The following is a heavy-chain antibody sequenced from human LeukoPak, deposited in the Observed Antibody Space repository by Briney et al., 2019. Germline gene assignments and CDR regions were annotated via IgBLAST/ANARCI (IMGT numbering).Heavy chain of an antibody. CDR2: IYYSGST. J-gene: IGHJ5*02. V-gene: IGHV4-39*07. CDR3: ASIYYYDSVPFYP. D-gene: IGHD3-22*01. CDR1: GGSISSSSYY. Sequence: ASETLSLTCTVSGGSISSSSYYWGWIRQPPGKGLEWIGSIYYSGSTYYNPSLNSRVTISVDTSKNQFSLTLSSVSAPASAVVYCASIYYYDSVPFYPRGKGALVTVAS.